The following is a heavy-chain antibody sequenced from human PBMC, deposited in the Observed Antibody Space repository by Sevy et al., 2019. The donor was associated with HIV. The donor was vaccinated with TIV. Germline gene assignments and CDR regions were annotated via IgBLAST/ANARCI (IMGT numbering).Heavy chain of an antibody. J-gene: IGHJ5*01. CDR2: TKEDGSER. CDR3: VGDFDKEDGGYSDWFDS. Sequence: GGSLRLSCAASGFSFSIYWMSWVRQAPGKGLEWVASTKEDGSERKYVDSVKGRFIISRDNAKNALYLQMNSLRAEDTAGDDGVGDFDKEDGGYSDWFDSWGQGTLVTVSS. V-gene: IGHV3-7*01. CDR1: GFSFSIYW. D-gene: IGHD3-22*01.